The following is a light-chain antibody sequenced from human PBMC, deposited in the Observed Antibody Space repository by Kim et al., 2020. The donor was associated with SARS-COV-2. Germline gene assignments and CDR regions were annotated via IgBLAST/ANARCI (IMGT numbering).Light chain of an antibody. CDR3: NSYAANNNWV. V-gene: IGLV2-8*01. CDR2: EVT. Sequence: GQSVTISCTGNSSDVGRYNHVSLYQQHPGKAPKLMIYEVTKRPSGVPDRFSGSKSGNTASLTVSGLQAEDEADYYCNSYAANNNWVFGGGTQLTVL. CDR1: SSDVGRYNH. J-gene: IGLJ3*02.